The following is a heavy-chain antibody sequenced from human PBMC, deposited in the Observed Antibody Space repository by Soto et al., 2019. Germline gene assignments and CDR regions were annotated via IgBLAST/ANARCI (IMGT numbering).Heavy chain of an antibody. CDR3: TRAPASSWHTFDY. Sequence: QVQVVESGGGVVQPGRSLRLSCAASGFTFSTYTMHWVRQAPGKGLEWVARISSDGSNKYYADSVKGRFTISRDNSKNTLYLQMNSLSGEDTAVYYGTRAPASSWHTFDYWGQGTLVTVSS. CDR1: GFTFSTYT. J-gene: IGHJ4*02. CDR2: ISSDGSNK. D-gene: IGHD6-13*01. V-gene: IGHV3-30-3*01.